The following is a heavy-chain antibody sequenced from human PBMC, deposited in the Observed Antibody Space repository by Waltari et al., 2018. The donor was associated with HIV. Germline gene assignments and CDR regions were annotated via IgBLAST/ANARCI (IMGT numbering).Heavy chain of an antibody. CDR3: VKDGASTIFGVLNGMDV. Sequence: EVQLVESGGGSVQRGRSLRLSCTAFGITFDDYARHWVRQPPGEGREWVEGISWNIGDIAYADSVKGRFTIARDNTKKSLFLQMSSVRVEDTDLYYCVKDGASTIFGVLNGMDVWGQGTTVTVSS. CDR2: ISWNIGDI. J-gene: IGHJ6*02. CDR1: GITFDDYA. D-gene: IGHD3-3*01. V-gene: IGHV3-9*01.